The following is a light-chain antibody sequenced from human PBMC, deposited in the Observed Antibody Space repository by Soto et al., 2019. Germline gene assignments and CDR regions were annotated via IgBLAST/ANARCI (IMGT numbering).Light chain of an antibody. CDR1: QSVSSY. Sequence: EIVLTQSPATLSLSPGERATLSCRASQSVSSYLAWYQQKPGQAPRLLIYDASNRATGIPARFSGSGSGTGFTLTISSLEPEDFAVYYCQQRSNWLSITFGHGTRLEIK. CDR2: DAS. CDR3: QQRSNWLSIT. J-gene: IGKJ5*01. V-gene: IGKV3-11*01.